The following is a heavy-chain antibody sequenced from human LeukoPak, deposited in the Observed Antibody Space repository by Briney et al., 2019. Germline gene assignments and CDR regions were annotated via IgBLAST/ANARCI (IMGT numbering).Heavy chain of an antibody. CDR2: IRTYNGDT. D-gene: IGHD1-1*01. J-gene: IGHJ4*02. V-gene: IGHV1-18*01. CDR1: GYAFTNYA. Sequence: ASVKVSCKTSGYAFTNYAITWVRQPPGQGLEWMGWIRTYNGDTNYAPKLQGRLTMTTDTSTRTVYLDTRSLTSDDTAVYYCARGKTGTTGRLDYWGQGTLVTVSS. CDR3: ARGKTGTTGRLDY.